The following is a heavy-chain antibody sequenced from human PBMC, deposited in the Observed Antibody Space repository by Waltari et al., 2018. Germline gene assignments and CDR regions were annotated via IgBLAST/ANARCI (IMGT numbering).Heavy chain of an antibody. J-gene: IGHJ4*02. Sequence: EVTLVESGGGVVQHGGSLRFLCEAAGFTFCNDWLSRGRQAPGKGLEWVANIKQDGSEKYCVDSVKGRFTISRDNAKNSLYLQMNSLRAEDTAVYYCARDRDTMVRGVISQWGQGTLVTVSS. CDR2: IKQDGSEK. D-gene: IGHD3-10*01. CDR3: ARDRDTMVRGVISQ. CDR1: GFTFCNDW. V-gene: IGHV3-7*01.